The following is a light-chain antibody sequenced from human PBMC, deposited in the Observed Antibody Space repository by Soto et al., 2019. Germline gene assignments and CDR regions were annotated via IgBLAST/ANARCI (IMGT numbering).Light chain of an antibody. CDR2: GAF. J-gene: IGKJ4*01. CDR3: QQYKNWPPLT. V-gene: IGKV3-15*01. Sequence: EIVMTQSPATVSVSPGETATLSCRASQSVSYNLAWYQHKPGQGLRLLIYGAFTRATGIPARFSGSGSGTEFTLNISSLQSEDCAVYYCQQYKNWPPLTFGGGTKVEIK. CDR1: QSVSYN.